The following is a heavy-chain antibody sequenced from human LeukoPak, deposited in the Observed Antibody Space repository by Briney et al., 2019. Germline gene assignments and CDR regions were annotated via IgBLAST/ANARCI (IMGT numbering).Heavy chain of an antibody. CDR1: GGSFSGYY. CDR3: ARGELGYFQH. Sequence: PSETLSLTCAVYGGSFSGYYWSWIRQPPGKGLEWIGEINHSGSTNYNPSLKSRVTISVDTSKNQFSLKLSSVTAADTAVYYCARGELGYFQHWGQRTLVTVSS. V-gene: IGHV4-34*01. CDR2: INHSGST. D-gene: IGHD1-26*01. J-gene: IGHJ1*01.